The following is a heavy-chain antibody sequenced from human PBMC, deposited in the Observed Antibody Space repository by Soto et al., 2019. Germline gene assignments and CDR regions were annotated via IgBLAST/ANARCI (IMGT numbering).Heavy chain of an antibody. CDR3: AKDQRYCSGGSCYHPFDY. CDR1: GFTFSSYA. J-gene: IGHJ4*02. CDR2: ISGSGGST. V-gene: IGHV3-23*01. Sequence: GGSLRLSCAASGFTFSSYAMSWVRQAPGKGLEWVSAISGSGGSTYYADSVKGRFTISRDNSKNTLYLQMNSLEAEDTAVYYCAKDQRYCSGGSCYHPFDYWGQGTLVTVSS. D-gene: IGHD2-15*01.